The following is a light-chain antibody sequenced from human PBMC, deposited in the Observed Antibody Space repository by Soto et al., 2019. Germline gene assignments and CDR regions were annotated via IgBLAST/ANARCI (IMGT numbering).Light chain of an antibody. CDR1: QSVSSN. V-gene: IGKV3-15*01. J-gene: IGKJ1*01. CDR3: QQYNNWPRWT. CDR2: GAS. Sequence: EIVSTHTPATLSVSPGERAALSCRSSQSVSSNLAWYQQKPGQAPRLLIYGASTRATGMPGRFSGSGSGTDFTLTISSLQSEDFAVYYCQQYNNWPRWTLGQGTKVDIK.